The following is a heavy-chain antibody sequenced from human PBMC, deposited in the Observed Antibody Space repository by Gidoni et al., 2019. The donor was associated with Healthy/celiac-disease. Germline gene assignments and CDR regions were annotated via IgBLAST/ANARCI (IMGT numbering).Heavy chain of an antibody. J-gene: IGHJ4*02. CDR1: GFTFSSNA. CDR2: ISGSGGST. CDR3: AKDVKRNLIVGAPDS. V-gene: IGHV3-23*01. Sequence: EVQLLESGGGLVQPGGSLSLSCAASGFTFSSNAMSWVRQAPGKGLEWVSAISGSGGSTYYADSVKGRFTISRDNSKNTLYLQMNSLRAEDTAVYYCAKDVKRNLIVGAPDSWGQGTLVTVSS. D-gene: IGHD1-26*01.